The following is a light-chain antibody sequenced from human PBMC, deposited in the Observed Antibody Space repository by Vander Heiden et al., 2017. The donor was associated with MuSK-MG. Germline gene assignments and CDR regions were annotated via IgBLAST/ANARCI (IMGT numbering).Light chain of an antibody. J-gene: IGKJ2*01. Sequence: IQMTQFPSSLSASVGDRVTITCRASQSISTSLNWHQQRPGKAPKLLIYAASSLQSGVPSRFSGSGSGTDFTLTISRLQPEDFATYYCQQSDSSPYTFGQGTNVEIK. CDR1: QSISTS. CDR3: QQSDSSPYT. V-gene: IGKV1-39*01. CDR2: AAS.